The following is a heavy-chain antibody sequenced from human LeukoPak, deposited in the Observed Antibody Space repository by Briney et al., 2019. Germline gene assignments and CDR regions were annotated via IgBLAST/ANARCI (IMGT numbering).Heavy chain of an antibody. J-gene: IGHJ4*02. CDR3: ARERQNKDFWSGGDY. CDR2: INPNSGGT. D-gene: IGHD3-3*01. Sequence: ASVKVSCEASGYSFTDYYMHWVRQAPGRGLEWMGWINPNSGGTKYAQKFQGRVTMTRDTSISTAYMELSRLRSDDTAVYYCARERQNKDFWSGGDYWGQGTLVTVSS. CDR1: GYSFTDYY. V-gene: IGHV1-2*02.